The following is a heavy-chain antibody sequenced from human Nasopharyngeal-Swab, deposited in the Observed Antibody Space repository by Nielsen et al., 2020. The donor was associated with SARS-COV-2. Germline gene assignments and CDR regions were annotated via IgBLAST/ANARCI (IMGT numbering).Heavy chain of an antibody. D-gene: IGHD1-14*01. CDR2: ICGNSGSI. J-gene: IGHJ4*02. CDR3: AKDMAPGTHSARFDY. Sequence: SLKISCAAYGFTFDDYAMHWVRHAPGKGLEWVSGICGNSGSIGYADSVKGRFTISRDNAKNSLYLQMNSLIAEDTALYYCAKDMAPGTHSARFDYWGQGTLVTVSS. V-gene: IGHV3-9*01. CDR1: GFTFDDYA.